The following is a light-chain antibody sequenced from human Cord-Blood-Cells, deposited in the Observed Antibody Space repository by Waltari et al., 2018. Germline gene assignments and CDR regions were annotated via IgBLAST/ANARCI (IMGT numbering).Light chain of an antibody. CDR3: QQYYSYPPWT. CDR2: AAS. CDR1: QGISSY. J-gene: IGKJ1*01. Sequence: AIRMTQYPSSFSASTRDRVTITCRASQGISSYLAWYQQKPGKAPKLLIYAASTLQSGVPSRFSGSGSVTDFTLTISCLQSEDFATYYCQQYYSYPPWTFGQGTKVDIK. V-gene: IGKV1-8*01.